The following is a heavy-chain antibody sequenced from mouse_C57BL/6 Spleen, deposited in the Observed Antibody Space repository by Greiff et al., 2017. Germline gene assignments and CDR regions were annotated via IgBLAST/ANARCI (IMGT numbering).Heavy chain of an antibody. CDR2: ISDGGSYT. V-gene: IGHV5-4*01. J-gene: IGHJ4*01. CDR3: ARGYDYYAMDY. D-gene: IGHD2-3*01. Sequence: EVQLMESGGGLVKPGGSLKLSCAASGFTFSSYAMSWVRQTPEKRLEWVATISDGGSYTYYPDNVKGRFTISRDNAKNNLYLQMSHLKSEDTAMYYCARGYDYYAMDYWGQGTSVTVSS. CDR1: GFTFSSYA.